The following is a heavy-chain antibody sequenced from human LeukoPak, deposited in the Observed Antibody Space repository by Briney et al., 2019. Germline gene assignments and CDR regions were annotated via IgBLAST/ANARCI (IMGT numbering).Heavy chain of an antibody. V-gene: IGHV3-33*05. D-gene: IGHD2-2*01. J-gene: IGHJ3*02. CDR2: ISYDGSNK. CDR3: ARDRVPAAYDAFDT. Sequence: GGSLRLSCAASGFTFSSYGMHWVRQAPGKGLEWVAVISYDGSNKYYADSVKGRFTISRDNAKNTLYLQMNSLRAEDTAVYYCARDRVPAAYDAFDTWGQGTMVTVSS. CDR1: GFTFSSYG.